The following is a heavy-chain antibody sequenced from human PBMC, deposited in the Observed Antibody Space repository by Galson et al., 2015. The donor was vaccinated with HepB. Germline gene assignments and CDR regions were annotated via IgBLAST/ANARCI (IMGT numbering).Heavy chain of an antibody. CDR3: AKDFGYTYGSFDH. D-gene: IGHD5-18*01. Sequence: SLRLSCAASGFSFNDYAMHWVRQAPGKGLEWVSLISGSGSSTDYADSVKGRFSISRDNAKNTVHLQMNSLRAEDTALYYCAKDFGYTYGSFDHWGQGTPVTVSS. CDR1: GFSFNDYA. CDR2: ISGSGSST. V-gene: IGHV3-23*01. J-gene: IGHJ4*02.